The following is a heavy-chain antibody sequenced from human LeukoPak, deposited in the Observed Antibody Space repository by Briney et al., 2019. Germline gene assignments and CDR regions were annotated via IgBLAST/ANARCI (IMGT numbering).Heavy chain of an antibody. CDR3: AERSGLGY. Sequence: PGGSLRLSCLASKFTFNNYAMTWVRQAPGKGLEWVSSISGSGDNMDYADSVKGRFTISRDNAKNSLYLQMNSLRAEDTAVYYCAERSGLGYWGQGTLVTVSS. V-gene: IGHV3-21*01. CDR2: ISGSGDNM. J-gene: IGHJ4*02. CDR1: KFTFNNYA.